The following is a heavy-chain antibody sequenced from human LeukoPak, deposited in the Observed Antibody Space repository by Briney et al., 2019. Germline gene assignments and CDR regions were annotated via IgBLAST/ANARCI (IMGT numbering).Heavy chain of an antibody. V-gene: IGHV4-39*07. D-gene: IGHD6-19*01. CDR3: ARGRLARSPYFDY. J-gene: IGHJ4*02. CDR2: IYYSGTT. Sequence: SETLSLTCTVSGGSITSSSHHWGWLRQPPGKGLEWIGSIYYSGTTYYKPSLRSRVTISVDTSKNQFSLKLSSVTAADTAVYYCARGRLARSPYFDYWGQGTLVTVSS. CDR1: GGSITSSSHH.